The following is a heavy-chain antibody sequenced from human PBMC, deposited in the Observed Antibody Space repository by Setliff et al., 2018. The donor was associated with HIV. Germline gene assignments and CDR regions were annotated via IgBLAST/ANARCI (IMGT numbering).Heavy chain of an antibody. CDR2: MNPNRGNT. D-gene: IGHD6-13*01. Sequence: ASVKVSCKPSGSTFSTDDINWVRQATGQGLEWMGWMNPNRGNTGYAQKFQGRVTMTRNTSISTAYMELSSLRSDDTAVDYCASSWSRIRYYGMDVWGQGTTVTVSS. V-gene: IGHV1-8*01. J-gene: IGHJ6*02. CDR3: ASSWSRIRYYGMDV. CDR1: GSTFSTDD.